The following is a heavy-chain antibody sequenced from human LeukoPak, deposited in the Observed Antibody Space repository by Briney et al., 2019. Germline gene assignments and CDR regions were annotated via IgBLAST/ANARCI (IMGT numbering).Heavy chain of an antibody. CDR2: INPSGSST. D-gene: IGHD1-26*01. J-gene: IGHJ5*02. CDR3: ARDNSVGDVAWWFDT. V-gene: IGHV1-46*01. CDR1: GYSFTSHY. Sequence: ASVKDSCKASGYSFTSHYMHWVRQAPGQGLEWLGLINPSGSSTLYAQKFQGRVTMTRDMSTPTDYMDLSGQRSEDTAVYYCARDNSVGDVAWWFDTWGQGTLVTVSS.